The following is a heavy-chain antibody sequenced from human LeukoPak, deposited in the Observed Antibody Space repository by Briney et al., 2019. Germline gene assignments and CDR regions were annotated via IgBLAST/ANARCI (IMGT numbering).Heavy chain of an antibody. CDR1: GFTFTSYA. CDR3: AKGVYYDNSGYYYFDS. V-gene: IGHV3-23*01. J-gene: IGHJ4*02. CDR2: VSGNGGGT. D-gene: IGHD3-22*01. Sequence: GGSLRLSCAASGFTFTSYAMNWVRQAPGKALEWVSAVSGNGGGTYYADSVKGHFTISRDNSKNTVYLQMNSLRVEDTALYFCAKGVYYDNSGYYYFDSWGQGTLVTVSS.